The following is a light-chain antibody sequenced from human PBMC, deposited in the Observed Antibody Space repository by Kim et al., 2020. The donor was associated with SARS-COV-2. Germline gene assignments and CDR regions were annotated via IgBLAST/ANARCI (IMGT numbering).Light chain of an antibody. CDR3: SSYTSSISWV. V-gene: IGLV2-14*03. CDR2: DVS. Sequence: GQSITISCTGTSSDVGGYNYVSWYQQHPGKAPKLMIYDVSNRPSGVSNRFSGSKSGNTASLTISGLQPEDEADYYCSSYTSSISWVFGGGTQLTVL. J-gene: IGLJ3*02. CDR1: SSDVGGYNY.